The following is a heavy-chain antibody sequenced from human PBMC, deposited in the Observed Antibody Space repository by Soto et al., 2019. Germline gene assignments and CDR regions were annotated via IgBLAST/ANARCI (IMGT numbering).Heavy chain of an antibody. CDR1: GFTFSSYW. CDR2: INSDGSST. J-gene: IGHJ4*02. CDR3: ARTTYSSSWGASN. V-gene: IGHV3-74*01. Sequence: GGSLRLSCAASGFTFSSYWMHWVRQAPGKGLVWVSRINSDGSSTSYADSVKGRFTISRDNAKNTLYLQMNSLRAEDTAVYYCARTTYSSSWGASNWGQGTLVTVSS. D-gene: IGHD6-6*01.